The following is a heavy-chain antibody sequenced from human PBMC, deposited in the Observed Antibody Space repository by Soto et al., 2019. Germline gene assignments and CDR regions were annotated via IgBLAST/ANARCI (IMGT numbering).Heavy chain of an antibody. J-gene: IGHJ4*02. V-gene: IGHV3-30*18. CDR2: ISYDGSNK. Sequence: PGGSLRLSCAASGFTFSSYGMHWVRQAPGKGLEWVAVISYDGSNKYYADSVKGRFTISRDNSKNTLYLQMNSLRAEDTAVYYCAKGIEWELLVDYWGQGTLVTVSS. CDR1: GFTFSSYG. D-gene: IGHD1-26*01. CDR3: AKGIEWELLVDY.